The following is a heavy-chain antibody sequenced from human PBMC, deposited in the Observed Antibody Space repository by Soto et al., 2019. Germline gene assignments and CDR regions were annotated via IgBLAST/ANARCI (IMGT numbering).Heavy chain of an antibody. CDR3: ARTESIAARRYYYYYGMDV. CDR2: IIPIFGTA. CDR1: GGTFSSYA. Sequence: SVKVSCKASGGTFSSYAISWVRQAPGQGLEWMGGIIPIFGTANYAQKFQGRVTITADESTSTAYMELSSLRSEDTAVYYCARTESIAARRYYYYYGMDVWGQGTTVTVSS. J-gene: IGHJ6*02. V-gene: IGHV1-69*13. D-gene: IGHD6-6*01.